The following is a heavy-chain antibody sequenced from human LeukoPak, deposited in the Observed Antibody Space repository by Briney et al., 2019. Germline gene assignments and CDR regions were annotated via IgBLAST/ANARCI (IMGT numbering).Heavy chain of an antibody. CDR3: ARSGGKGYSYGGKNWLDP. V-gene: IGHV5-51*01. D-gene: IGHD5-18*01. CDR2: IYPGDSDT. Sequence: GESLKISCKGSGYSFTSYWIGWVRQMPGKGLEWMGIIYPGDSDTRYSPSFQGQVTISADKSISTAYLQWSSLKASDTAMYYCARSGGKGYSYGGKNWLDPWGQGTLVTVSS. CDR1: GYSFTSYW. J-gene: IGHJ5*02.